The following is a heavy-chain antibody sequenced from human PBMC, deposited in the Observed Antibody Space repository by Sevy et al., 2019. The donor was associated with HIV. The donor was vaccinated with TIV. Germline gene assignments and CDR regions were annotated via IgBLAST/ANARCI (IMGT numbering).Heavy chain of an antibody. D-gene: IGHD2-15*01. CDR2: IKQDGSEK. Sequence: GGSLRLSCAASGFTFSSYWMSWVRQAPGKGLEWVANIKQDGSEKYYVDSVKGRFTISRDKAKNSLYLQMNSLRAEDTAVYYCARGVVVAATPDYGMDVWGQGTTVTVSS. CDR3: ARGVVVAATPDYGMDV. J-gene: IGHJ6*02. CDR1: GFTFSSYW. V-gene: IGHV3-7*04.